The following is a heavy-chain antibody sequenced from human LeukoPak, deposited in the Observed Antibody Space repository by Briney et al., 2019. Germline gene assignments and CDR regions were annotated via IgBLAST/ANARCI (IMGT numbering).Heavy chain of an antibody. J-gene: IGHJ4*02. CDR2: IRYDGSNK. D-gene: IGHD3-3*01. CDR1: GFTFSSYG. CDR3: AAARFLEWPFDY. V-gene: IGHV3-30*02. Sequence: GGSLRLSCAASGFTFSSYGMHWVRQAPGKGLEWVAFIRYDGSNKYYADSVKGRFTISRDNSKNTLYLQMNSLRAEDTAVYYCAAARFLEWPFDYWGQGTLVTVSS.